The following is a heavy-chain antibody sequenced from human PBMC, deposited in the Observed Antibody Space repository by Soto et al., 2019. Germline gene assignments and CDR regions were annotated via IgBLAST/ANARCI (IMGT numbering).Heavy chain of an antibody. CDR2: IYHSGST. Sequence: QVQLQASGPGLVKPSGTLSLTCAVSGGSISSSNWWSWVRQPPGKGLEWIGEIYHSGSTNYNPSLKSRVTISVDKSKIQFSLKLGSVTAADTAVYYCARVVGGYYYGMDVWGQGTTVTVSS. D-gene: IGHD2-2*01. V-gene: IGHV4-4*02. CDR3: ARVVGGYYYGMDV. CDR1: GGSISSSNW. J-gene: IGHJ6*02.